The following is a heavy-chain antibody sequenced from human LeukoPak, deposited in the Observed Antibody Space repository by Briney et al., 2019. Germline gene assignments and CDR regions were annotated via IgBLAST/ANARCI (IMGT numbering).Heavy chain of an antibody. CDR1: GGSISSGGYC. CDR2: INYSGST. Sequence: PSETLSLTCTVSGGSISSGGYCWSWIRQHPGKGLEWIRYINYSGSTYYNPSLKSRITIAVSTSKNQFSLKLISGAAAAPAVYDCAREVLFVVVMRFAPSGPGTLVTVSS. J-gene: IGHJ5*02. CDR3: AREVLFVVVMRFAP. V-gene: IGHV4-31*03. D-gene: IGHD3-3*01.